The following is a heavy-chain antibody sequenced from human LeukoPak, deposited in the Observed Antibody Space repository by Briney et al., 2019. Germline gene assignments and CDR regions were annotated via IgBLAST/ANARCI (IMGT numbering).Heavy chain of an antibody. Sequence: KPGGSLRLSCAASGFTFSSYSMNWVRQAPGKGLEWVSSISSSSRYVYYADSVKGRFTISRDNAKNSLYLQMNSLRAEDTAVYYCARGPLAARRDFDYWGQGTLVTVSS. CDR1: GFTFSSYS. D-gene: IGHD6-6*01. J-gene: IGHJ4*02. V-gene: IGHV3-21*01. CDR3: ARGPLAARRDFDY. CDR2: ISSSSRYV.